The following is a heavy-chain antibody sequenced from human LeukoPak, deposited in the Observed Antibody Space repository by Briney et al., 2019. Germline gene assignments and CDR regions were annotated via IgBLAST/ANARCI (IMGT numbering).Heavy chain of an antibody. Sequence: PGGSLRLSCAASGFTFSSYSMNWVRQAPGKGLEWVSSISSSSSYIYYADSVKGRFTISRDNAKNSLYLQMNSLRAEDTAVYYCAKDGYSYGTVPYVWGKGTTVTVSS. CDR3: AKDGYSYGTVPYV. V-gene: IGHV3-21*01. D-gene: IGHD5-18*01. J-gene: IGHJ6*04. CDR2: ISSSSSYI. CDR1: GFTFSSYS.